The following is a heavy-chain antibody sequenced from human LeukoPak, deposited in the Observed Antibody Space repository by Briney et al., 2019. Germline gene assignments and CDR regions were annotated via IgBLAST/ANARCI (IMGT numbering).Heavy chain of an antibody. D-gene: IGHD6-19*01. Sequence: ALVKVSCKASGYTFASYYMHWVRQAPGQGLEWMGVINPSGGSTSYAQKFEGRVTVTRDTSTSTVSMELSSLRSEDTAVYYCARGAVAVLRSWFDPWGQGTMVIVSS. J-gene: IGHJ5*02. CDR2: INPSGGST. CDR3: ARGAVAVLRSWFDP. V-gene: IGHV1-46*01. CDR1: GYTFASYY.